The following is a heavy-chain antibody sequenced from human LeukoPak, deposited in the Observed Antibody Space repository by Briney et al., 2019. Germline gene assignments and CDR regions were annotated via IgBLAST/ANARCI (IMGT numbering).Heavy chain of an antibody. CDR3: ARDVPMYSGSHLYYYMDV. V-gene: IGHV4-59*01. CDR2: IYYSGST. CDR1: GGSLSSYY. J-gene: IGHJ6*03. D-gene: IGHD1-26*01. Sequence: PSETLSLTCTVSGGSLSSYYWSWIRQPPGKGLEWIGYIYYSGSTNYNPSLKSRVTISVDTSKNQFSLKLSSVTAADKAVYYCARDVPMYSGSHLYYYMDVWGKGTTVTVSS.